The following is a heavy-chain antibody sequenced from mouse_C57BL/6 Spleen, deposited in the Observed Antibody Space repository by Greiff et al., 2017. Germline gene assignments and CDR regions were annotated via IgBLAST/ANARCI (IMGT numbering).Heavy chain of an antibody. V-gene: IGHV5-6*01. CDR2: ISSGGSYT. J-gene: IGHJ3*01. CDR1: GFTFSSYG. CDR3: ARQYDGYSFAY. Sequence: EVQPVASGGDLVKPGGSLKLSCAASGFTFSSYGMSWVRQTPDKRLEWVATISSGGSYTYYPDSVKGRFTISRDNAKNTLYLQMSSLKSEDTAMYYCARQYDGYSFAYWGQGTLVTVSA. D-gene: IGHD2-3*01.